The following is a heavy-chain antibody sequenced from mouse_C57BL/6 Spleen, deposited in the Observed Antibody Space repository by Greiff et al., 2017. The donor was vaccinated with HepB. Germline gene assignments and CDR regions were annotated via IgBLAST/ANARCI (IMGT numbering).Heavy chain of an antibody. CDR1: GFTFSDYY. V-gene: IGHV5-16*01. Sequence: DVQLVESEGGLVQPGSSMKLSCTASGFTFSDYYMAWVRQVPEKGLEWVANINYDGSSTYYLDSLKSRFIISRDNAKNILYLQMSSLKSEDTATYYCARAIYYGSSLHYFDYWGQGTTLTVSS. CDR3: ARAIYYGSSLHYFDY. D-gene: IGHD1-1*01. CDR2: INYDGSST. J-gene: IGHJ2*01.